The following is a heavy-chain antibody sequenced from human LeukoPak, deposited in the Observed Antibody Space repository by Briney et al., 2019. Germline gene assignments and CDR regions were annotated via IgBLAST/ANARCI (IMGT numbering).Heavy chain of an antibody. CDR3: AKSVTPYYFDY. D-gene: IGHD4-17*01. CDR1: GCSIISYH. CDR2: IYYSEST. J-gene: IGHJ4*02. V-gene: IGHV4-59*01. Sequence: SETLSLTCTGFGCSIISYHFSWIRQPPATELEWMGYIYYSESTNYNPSLKSRVTISVDTSKNQFSLKLSSVTAADTAVYYCAKSVTPYYFDYWGQGTLVTVSS.